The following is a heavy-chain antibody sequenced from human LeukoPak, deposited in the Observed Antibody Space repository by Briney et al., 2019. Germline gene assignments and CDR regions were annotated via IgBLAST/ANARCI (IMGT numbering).Heavy chain of an antibody. CDR2: ISGSGGST. D-gene: IGHD6-13*01. CDR1: GFTFSSYA. Sequence: GGSLRLSCAASGFTFSSYAMSWVGQAPGKGLEWVSAISGSGGSTYYADSVKGRFTISRDNSKNTLYLQMNSLRAEDTAVYYCAKDRGFIAAAGSDDYWGQGTLVTVSS. V-gene: IGHV3-23*01. CDR3: AKDRGFIAAAGSDDY. J-gene: IGHJ4*02.